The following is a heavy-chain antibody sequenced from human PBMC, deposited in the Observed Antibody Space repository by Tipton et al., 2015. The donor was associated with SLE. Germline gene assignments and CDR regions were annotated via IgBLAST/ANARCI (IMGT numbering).Heavy chain of an antibody. CDR2: ISGRGGST. CDR1: GFTFSSYA. CDR3: AKGQGLLGGADY. D-gene: IGHD3-22*01. J-gene: IGHJ4*02. V-gene: IGHV3-23*01. Sequence: SLRLSCAASGFTFSSYAMSWVRQAPGKGLEWVSAISGRGGSTHDADSVKGRFTISRDNSKNTLYLQMNSLRAEDTALYYCAKGQGLLGGADYWGQGTLVTVSS.